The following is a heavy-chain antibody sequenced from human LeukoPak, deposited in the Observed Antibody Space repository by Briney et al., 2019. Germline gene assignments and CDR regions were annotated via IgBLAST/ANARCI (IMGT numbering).Heavy chain of an antibody. Sequence: PGGSLRLSCAASGFRFIDYGMTWVRQAPGKGLEWVSGIDWSGTTTAYADSVKGRFTISRDNSKNTLYLQMNSLRAEDTAVYYCAKDWGIDYLRGYFDYWGQGTLVTASS. D-gene: IGHD6-13*01. CDR2: IDWSGTTT. CDR3: AKDWGIDYLRGYFDY. CDR1: GFRFIDYG. V-gene: IGHV3-20*04. J-gene: IGHJ4*02.